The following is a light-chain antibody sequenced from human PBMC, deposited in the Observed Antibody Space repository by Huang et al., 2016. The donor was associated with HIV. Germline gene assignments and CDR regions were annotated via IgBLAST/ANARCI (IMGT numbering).Light chain of an antibody. Sequence: EIVMTQSPATLSVSPGGGATLSCRASQTVRSNLAWYQQTPGQGPRLRIYDRSTRGSGVPARCRGSGSGTEFTLTISGLQSEDFAVYYCQQYDNWPPGLTFGGGTKVEI. CDR1: QTVRSN. CDR3: QQYDNWPPGLT. V-gene: IGKV3D-15*01. CDR2: DRS. J-gene: IGKJ4*01.